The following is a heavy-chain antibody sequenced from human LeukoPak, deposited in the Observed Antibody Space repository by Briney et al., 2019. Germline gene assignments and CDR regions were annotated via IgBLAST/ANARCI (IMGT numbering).Heavy chain of an antibody. CDR2: IIPILSIA. J-gene: IGHJ4*02. CDR1: GGTFSSYA. Sequence: SVKVSCKASGGTFSSYAISWVRQAPGQGLEWMGRIIPILSIANYAQKFQGRVTITADKSTSTAYMELSSLRSEDTAVYYCARDVRGYSGYDYGYWGQGTLVTVSS. D-gene: IGHD5-12*01. V-gene: IGHV1-69*04. CDR3: ARDVRGYSGYDYGY.